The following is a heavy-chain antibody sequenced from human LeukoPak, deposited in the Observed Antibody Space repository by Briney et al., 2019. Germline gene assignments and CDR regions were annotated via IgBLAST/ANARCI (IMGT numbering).Heavy chain of an antibody. CDR2: INPNSGGT. D-gene: IGHD3-22*01. V-gene: IGHV1-2*02. J-gene: IGHJ2*01. CDR1: GYTFTGYY. CDR3: ARVSVGITMIVVARPWYFDL. Sequence: ASVNVSCKASGYTFTGYYMHWVRQAPGQGLEWMGWINPNSGGTNYAQKFQGRVTMTRDTSISTAYMELSRLRSDDTAVYYCARVSVGITMIVVARPWYFDLWGHGTLVTVSS.